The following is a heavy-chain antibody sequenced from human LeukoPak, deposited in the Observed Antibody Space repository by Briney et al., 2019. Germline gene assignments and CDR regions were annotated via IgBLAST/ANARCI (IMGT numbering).Heavy chain of an antibody. CDR3: ARGVSLGYCSGGSCYNRFDA. Sequence: SETLSLTCTVSGGSISSYYWSWIRQPAGRGLEWIGRIYTSGSTNYNPSLKSRVTMSVDTSKNQFSLELSSLTAADTAVYYCARGVSLGYCSGGSCYNRFDAWGQGTLVTVSS. CDR1: GGSISSYY. V-gene: IGHV4-4*07. J-gene: IGHJ5*02. D-gene: IGHD2-15*01. CDR2: IYTSGST.